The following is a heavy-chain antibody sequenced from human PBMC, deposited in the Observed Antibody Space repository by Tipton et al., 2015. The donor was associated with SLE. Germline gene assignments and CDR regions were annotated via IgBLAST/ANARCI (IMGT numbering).Heavy chain of an antibody. Sequence: SLRLSCAASGFTFSSYAMSWVRQAPGKGLEWVSAISGSGGSTYYADSVKGRFTISRDNSKNTLYLQMNSLRAEDTAVYHCANKGGYYDSSGYYSYYFDYWGQGTLVTVSS. CDR1: GFTFSSYA. V-gene: IGHV3-23*01. CDR2: ISGSGGST. J-gene: IGHJ4*02. CDR3: ANKGGYYDSSGYYSYYFDY. D-gene: IGHD3-22*01.